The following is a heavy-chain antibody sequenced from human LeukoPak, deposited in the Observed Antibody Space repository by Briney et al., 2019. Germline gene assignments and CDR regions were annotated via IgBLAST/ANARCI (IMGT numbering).Heavy chain of an antibody. CDR2: MSPSGTT. CDR1: GDSVSSGNYY. Sequence: SETLSLTCTVSGDSVSSGNYYLSRIRQPPGKGLDWITYMSPSGTTKYNPSLKSRVTTSVDTSRTQFSLRLSSVTAADTAVYYCARGQDDRSGTFDYWGQGILVAVSS. J-gene: IGHJ4*02. CDR3: ARGQDDRSGTFDY. D-gene: IGHD3-22*01. V-gene: IGHV4-61*01.